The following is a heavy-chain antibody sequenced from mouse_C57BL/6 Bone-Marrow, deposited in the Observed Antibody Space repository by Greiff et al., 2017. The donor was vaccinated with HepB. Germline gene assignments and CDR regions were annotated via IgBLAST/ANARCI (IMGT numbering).Heavy chain of an antibody. V-gene: IGHV5-4*01. CDR1: GFTFSSYA. CDR2: ISDGGSYT. CDR3: ARDRNSNYFDY. Sequence: EVQVVESGGGLVKPGGSLKLSCAASGFTFSSYAMSWVRQTPEKRLEWVATISDGGSYTYYPDNVKGRFTISRDNAKNNLYLQMSHLKSEDTAMYYCARDRNSNYFDYWGQGTTLTVSS. D-gene: IGHD2-5*01. J-gene: IGHJ2*01.